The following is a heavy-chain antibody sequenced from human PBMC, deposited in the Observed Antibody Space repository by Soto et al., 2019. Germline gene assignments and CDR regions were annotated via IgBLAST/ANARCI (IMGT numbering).Heavy chain of an antibody. V-gene: IGHV3-48*02. D-gene: IGHD3-3*01. CDR1: GFDFSTYS. Sequence: QPGGSLRLSCKASGFDFSTYSMNWVRQAPGKGLEWIAYVSMDSDTIHYADSVKGRFTISRDDPENSLYLQMNSPRDEDTATYYCARLYYDYVWGQGTTVTVSS. CDR2: VSMDSDTI. J-gene: IGHJ6*02. CDR3: ARLYYDYV.